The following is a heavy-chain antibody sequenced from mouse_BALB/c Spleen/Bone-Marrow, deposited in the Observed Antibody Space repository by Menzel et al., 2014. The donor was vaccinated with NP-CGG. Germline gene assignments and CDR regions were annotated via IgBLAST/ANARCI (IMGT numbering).Heavy chain of an antibody. Sequence: VQLQQSGAELVKPGASVKLSCTASGFNIKDTYMHWVKQRPEQGLEWIGRIDPANGNTKYDPKFQGKATITADTSSNTAYLQLSSLTSEDTAVYYCANYRYGWYFDVWGAGTRSPSPQ. CDR1: GFNIKDTY. V-gene: IGHV14-3*02. CDR2: IDPANGNT. D-gene: IGHD2-14*01. J-gene: IGHJ1*01. CDR3: ANYRYGWYFDV.